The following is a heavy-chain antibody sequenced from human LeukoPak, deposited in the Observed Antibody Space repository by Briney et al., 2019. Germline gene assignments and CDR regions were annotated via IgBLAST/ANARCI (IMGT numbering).Heavy chain of an antibody. CDR3: ARHVFPYSYGSGIYLIGGGWFDP. CDR2: LDPSDSYT. V-gene: IGHV5-10-1*01. CDR1: RYSFSNYW. J-gene: IGHJ5*02. D-gene: IGHD3-10*01. Sequence: GESLKFSCKGSRYSFSNYWISWVRQMRGKGMEWMGRLDPSDSYTNYSPSFQGHVTISADKSISTAYLQWSSLKASDTAMYYCARHVFPYSYGSGIYLIGGGWFDPWGQGTLVTVS.